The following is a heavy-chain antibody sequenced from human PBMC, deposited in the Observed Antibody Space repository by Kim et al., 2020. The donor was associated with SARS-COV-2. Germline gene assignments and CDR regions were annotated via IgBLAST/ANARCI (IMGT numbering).Heavy chain of an antibody. V-gene: IGHV3-15*01. Sequence: GGSLRLSCAASGFTFSNAWMSWVRQAPGKGLEWVGRIKSKTDGGTTDYAAPVKGRFTISRDDSKNTLYLQMNSLKTEDTAVYYCTTDASGSPGIRGVPAAIPNYYYYYGMDVWGQGTTVTVSS. CDR1: GFTFSNAW. D-gene: IGHD2-2*01. CDR2: IKSKTDGGTT. CDR3: TTDASGSPGIRGVPAAIPNYYYYYGMDV. J-gene: IGHJ6*02.